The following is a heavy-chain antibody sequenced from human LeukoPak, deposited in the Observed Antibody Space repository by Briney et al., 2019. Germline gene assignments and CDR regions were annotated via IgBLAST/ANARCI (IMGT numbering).Heavy chain of an antibody. Sequence: GASVKVSCKASGYTFINHYMHWVRQAPGQGLEWMGIINPSGGSTSYAQKFQGRVTMTRDMSTSTVYMELSSLRSEDTAVYYCAVASSFFDYWGQGTLVTVSS. J-gene: IGHJ4*02. CDR1: GYTFINHY. CDR2: INPSGGST. CDR3: AVASSFFDY. D-gene: IGHD5-12*01. V-gene: IGHV1-46*01.